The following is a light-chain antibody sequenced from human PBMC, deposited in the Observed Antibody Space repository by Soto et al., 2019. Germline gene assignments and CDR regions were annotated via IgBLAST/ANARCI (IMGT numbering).Light chain of an antibody. Sequence: SYELTQPPSVSVSPGQTARITCSGDALPNQYGYWYQQKPGQAPVLVICKDTERPSGIPVRFSGSSSGTTVTLTISGVQAEDEADYYCQSADSSGTSVVFGGGTKVTVL. J-gene: IGLJ2*01. CDR3: QSADSSGTSVV. V-gene: IGLV3-25*03. CDR1: ALPNQY. CDR2: KDT.